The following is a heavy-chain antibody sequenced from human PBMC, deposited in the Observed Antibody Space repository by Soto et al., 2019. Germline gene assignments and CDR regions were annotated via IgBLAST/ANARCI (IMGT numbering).Heavy chain of an antibody. CDR1: GFTFSSYG. CDR3: ARHYDILTGYSGPLDY. V-gene: IGHV3-33*01. Sequence: GGSLRLSCAASGFTFSSYGMHWVRQAPGKGLEWVAVIWYDGSNKYYADSVKGRFTISRDNSKNTLYLQMNSLRAEDTAVYYCARHYDILTGYSGPLDYWGQGTLVTVSS. CDR2: IWYDGSNK. D-gene: IGHD3-9*01. J-gene: IGHJ4*02.